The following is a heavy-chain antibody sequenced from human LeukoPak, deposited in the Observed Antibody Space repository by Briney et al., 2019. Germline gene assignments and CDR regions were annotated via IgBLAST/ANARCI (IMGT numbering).Heavy chain of an antibody. CDR1: GYTFTSYY. J-gene: IGHJ4*02. Sequence: RASVTVSCKASGYTFTSYYMHWVRQAPGQGLEWMGIINPSGGSTSYAQKFQGRVTMTRDTSPSTVYMELSSLRSEDTAVYYCAREGGYCSGGSCYDYWGQGTLVTVSS. V-gene: IGHV1-46*01. D-gene: IGHD2-15*01. CDR2: INPSGGST. CDR3: AREGGYCSGGSCYDY.